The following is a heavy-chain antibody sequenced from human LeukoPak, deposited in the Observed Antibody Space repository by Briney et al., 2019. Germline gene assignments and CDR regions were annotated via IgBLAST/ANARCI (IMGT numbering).Heavy chain of an antibody. D-gene: IGHD6-19*01. Sequence: ASENVSCKASGYTFTSYGISWVRQAPGQGLEWMGWISAYNGNTNYAQKLQGRVTMTTDTSTSTAYMELRSLRSDDTAVYYCARDKGAGLYFDYWGQGTLVTVSS. V-gene: IGHV1-18*01. CDR2: ISAYNGNT. CDR3: ARDKGAGLYFDY. J-gene: IGHJ4*02. CDR1: GYTFTSYG.